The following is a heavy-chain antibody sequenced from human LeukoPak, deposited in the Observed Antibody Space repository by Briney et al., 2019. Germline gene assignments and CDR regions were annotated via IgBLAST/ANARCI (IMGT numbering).Heavy chain of an antibody. D-gene: IGHD3-22*01. V-gene: IGHV4-59*08. J-gene: IGHJ4*01. Sequence: SQTLSLTCTVSGASINNNFWTCIRQPPGKGLEWIGYIYSSGSANYNPSLKSRVIISGDTSKNQISLNLTSVTAADTAVYFCARHRDYYDTWGHGTLVTVSS. CDR2: IYSSGSA. CDR3: ARHRDYYDT. CDR1: GASINNNF.